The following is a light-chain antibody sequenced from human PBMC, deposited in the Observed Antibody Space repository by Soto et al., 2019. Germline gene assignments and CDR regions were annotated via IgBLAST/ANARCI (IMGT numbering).Light chain of an antibody. V-gene: IGLV2-14*01. CDR1: SSEIGDYKY. Sequence: QSALTQPASVSGSPGQSITISCTGTSSEIGDYKYVSWYQQHPGKAPKLMIYEVSHRPSGISNRFSGSKSGNTASLTISGLQTEDQADYFCCSFTSSFTLVFGGGTKLTVL. J-gene: IGLJ2*01. CDR3: CSFTSSFTLV. CDR2: EVS.